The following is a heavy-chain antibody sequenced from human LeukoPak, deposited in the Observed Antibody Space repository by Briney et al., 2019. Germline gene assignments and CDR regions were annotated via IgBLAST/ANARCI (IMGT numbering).Heavy chain of an antibody. J-gene: IGHJ5*02. CDR2: IHPTSTNT. V-gene: IGHV1-8*03. CDR1: GYSFSTYD. D-gene: IGHD6-25*01. CDR3: ARDLRLGWFDP. Sequence: ASVKVSCKASGYSFSTYDINWVRQASGQGLEWMGWIHPTSTNTAYTQKFHPRFQGRLTITRDTSISTAYMELSSLRSEDMAVYYCARDLRLGWFDPWSQGTLVTVSS.